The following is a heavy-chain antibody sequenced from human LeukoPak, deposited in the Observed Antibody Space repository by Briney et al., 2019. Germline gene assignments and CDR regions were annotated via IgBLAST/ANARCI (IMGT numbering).Heavy chain of an antibody. Sequence: ASVKVSCKASGGTFSSYAISWVRQAPGQGLEWMGGIIPIFGTAHYAQKFQGRVTITTDASTSTAYMELSSLRSEDTAVYYCARAPTGTDYYYYYMDVWGKGTTVTVSS. CDR2: IIPIFGTA. CDR3: ARAPTGTDYYYYYMDV. V-gene: IGHV1-69*05. J-gene: IGHJ6*03. CDR1: GGTFSSYA. D-gene: IGHD1-1*01.